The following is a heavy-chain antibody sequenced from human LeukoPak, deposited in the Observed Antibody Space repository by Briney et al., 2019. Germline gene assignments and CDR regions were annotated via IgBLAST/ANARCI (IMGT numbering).Heavy chain of an antibody. Sequence: APVKVSCKASGYTFTSYYMHWVRQAPGQGLEWMGIINPSGGSTSYAQKFQGRVTMTRDMFTSTVYMELSSLRSEDTAVYYCARDGPVWFGETPFDYWGQGTLVTVSS. V-gene: IGHV1-46*01. CDR2: INPSGGST. J-gene: IGHJ4*02. CDR3: ARDGPVWFGETPFDY. D-gene: IGHD3-10*01. CDR1: GYTFTSYY.